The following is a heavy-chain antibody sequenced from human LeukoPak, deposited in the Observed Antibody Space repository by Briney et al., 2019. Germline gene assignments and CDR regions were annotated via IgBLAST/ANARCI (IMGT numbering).Heavy chain of an antibody. Sequence: GGSLRLSCAASGFTFSSYWMSWVRQAPGKGLEWVANIKQDGSEKYYVDSVKGRFTISRDNAKNSLYLQMNSLRAEDTAVYYCARGAPSSIGPLRYFDWFHSVADYWGQGTLVTVSS. CDR1: GFTFSSYW. J-gene: IGHJ4*02. CDR3: ARGAPSSIGPLRYFDWFHSVADY. CDR2: IKQDGSEK. D-gene: IGHD3-9*01. V-gene: IGHV3-7*03.